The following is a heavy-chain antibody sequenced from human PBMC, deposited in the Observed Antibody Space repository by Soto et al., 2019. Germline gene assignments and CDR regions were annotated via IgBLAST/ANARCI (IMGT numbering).Heavy chain of an antibody. CDR3: ARDRGGITGTTVGLDY. CDR2: IWYDGSNK. V-gene: IGHV3-33*01. J-gene: IGHJ4*02. CDR1: GFTFSSYG. D-gene: IGHD1-20*01. Sequence: GGSLRLSCAASGFTFSSYGMHWVRQAPGKGLEWVAVIWYDGSNKYYADSVKGRFTISIDNSKNTLYLQMNSLRAEDTAVYYCARDRGGITGTTVGLDYWGQGTLVTVSS.